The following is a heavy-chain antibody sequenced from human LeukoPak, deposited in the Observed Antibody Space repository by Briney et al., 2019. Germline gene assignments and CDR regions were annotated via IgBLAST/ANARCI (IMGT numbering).Heavy chain of an antibody. CDR2: ITDSGTNT. CDR3: AKNIGGFDY. CDR1: GFTFSTYA. D-gene: IGHD4-23*01. V-gene: IGHV3-23*01. Sequence: GGSLRLSCAASGFTFSTYAMSWVRQAPGKGLEWVSTITDSGTNTYYVDSVKGRFTISRDISKNTLYLQMNSLRAEDTAVYYCAKNIGGFDYWGQGTLVTVSS. J-gene: IGHJ4*02.